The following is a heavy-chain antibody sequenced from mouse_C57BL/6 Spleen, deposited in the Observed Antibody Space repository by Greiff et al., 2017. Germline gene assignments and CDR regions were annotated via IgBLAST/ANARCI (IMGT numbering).Heavy chain of an antibody. CDR2: IHPNSGST. CDR3: ARGGLSGLYAMDY. Sequence: QVQLQQPGAELVKPGASVKLSCKASGYTFTSYWMHWVKPRPGQGLEWIGMIHPNSGSTNYNETFKSKATLTVDKSSSTAYMQLSSLTSEDSAVYYCARGGLSGLYAMDYRGQVTSVTVSS. CDR1: GYTFTSYW. V-gene: IGHV1-64*01. J-gene: IGHJ4*01. D-gene: IGHD3-2*02.